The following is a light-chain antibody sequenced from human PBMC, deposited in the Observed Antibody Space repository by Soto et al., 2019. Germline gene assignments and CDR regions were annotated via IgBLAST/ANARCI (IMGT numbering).Light chain of an antibody. CDR3: CSYAGSSTWV. Sequence: QSALTQPASVSGSPGQSITISCTGTSSDVGSYNFDSWYQQHPGKAPKLMIYEGSKRPSGVSNRFSGSKSGNTASLTISGLQAEDEADYYCCSYAGSSTWVFGTGTKLTVL. CDR2: EGS. V-gene: IGLV2-23*01. CDR1: SSDVGSYNF. J-gene: IGLJ1*01.